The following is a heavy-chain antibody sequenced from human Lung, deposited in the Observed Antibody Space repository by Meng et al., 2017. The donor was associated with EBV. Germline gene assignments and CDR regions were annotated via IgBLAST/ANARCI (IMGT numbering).Heavy chain of an antibody. Sequence: EVQLVESGGGLVKPGGCLRLSCAASGFTFSSYSMNWVRQAPGKGLEWVSSISSSSSYIYYADSVKGRFTISRDNAKNSLYLQMNSLRAEDTAVYYCARAAAGTDCFDYWGQGTLVTVSS. CDR2: ISSSSSYI. V-gene: IGHV3-21*01. J-gene: IGHJ4*02. D-gene: IGHD6-13*01. CDR3: ARAAAGTDCFDY. CDR1: GFTFSSYS.